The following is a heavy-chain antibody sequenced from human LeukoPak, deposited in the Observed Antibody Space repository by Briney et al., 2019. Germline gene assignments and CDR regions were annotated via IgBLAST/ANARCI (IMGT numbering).Heavy chain of an antibody. D-gene: IGHD1-14*01. V-gene: IGHV4-30-2*01. Sequence: PSETLSLTCAVSGGSISSGGYSWSWIRQPPGKGLEWIGYIYHSGSTYYNPSLKSRVTISVDRSKNQFSLKLSSVTAADTAVYYCARTATEGIQPHYWGQGTLVTVSS. J-gene: IGHJ4*02. CDR2: IYHSGST. CDR1: GGSISSGGYS. CDR3: ARTATEGIQPHY.